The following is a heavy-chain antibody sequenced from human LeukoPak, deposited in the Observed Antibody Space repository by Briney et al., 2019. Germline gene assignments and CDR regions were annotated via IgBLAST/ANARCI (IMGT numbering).Heavy chain of an antibody. D-gene: IGHD3-16*02. V-gene: IGHV1-18*04. CDR1: GYTFTSYG. Sequence: ASVKVSCKASGYTFTSYGISWVRQAPGQGLEWMGRISAYNGNTNYAQTLQGGVTMTTDTSTSTAYMELRSLRSDDTAVYYCARDNKLDYVWGSYPRFDPWGQGTLVTVSS. CDR3: ARDNKLDYVWGSYPRFDP. J-gene: IGHJ5*02. CDR2: ISAYNGNT.